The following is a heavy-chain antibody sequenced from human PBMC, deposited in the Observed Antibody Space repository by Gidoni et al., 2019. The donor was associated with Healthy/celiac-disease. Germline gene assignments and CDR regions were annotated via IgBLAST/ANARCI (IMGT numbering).Heavy chain of an antibody. V-gene: IGHV4-59*08. CDR2: IYYSGST. CDR1: GGSISSYY. Sequence: SLTCTVSGGSISSYYWSWIRQPPGKGLEWIGYIYYSGSTNYNPSLKSRVTISVDTSKNQFSLKLSSVTAADTAVYYCARTMATAYFDYWGQGTLVTVSS. D-gene: IGHD5-18*01. CDR3: ARTMATAYFDY. J-gene: IGHJ4*02.